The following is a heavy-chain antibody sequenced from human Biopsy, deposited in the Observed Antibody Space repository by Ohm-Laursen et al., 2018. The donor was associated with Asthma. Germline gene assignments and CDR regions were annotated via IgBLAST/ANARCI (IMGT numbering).Heavy chain of an antibody. V-gene: IGHV1-2*06. CDR3: ARIKIRIGAGTDRYFDL. Sequence: ASVKVSCKASGYPFTGYYVHWVRQAPGQGLEWMGRIDPNSGGTNYAQKFLGRVTMTRDTSVNSALMVLSRLRSDDTAVYYCARIKIRIGAGTDRYFDLWGRGTLVTVSS. J-gene: IGHJ2*01. CDR2: IDPNSGGT. D-gene: IGHD3-16*01. CDR1: GYPFTGYY.